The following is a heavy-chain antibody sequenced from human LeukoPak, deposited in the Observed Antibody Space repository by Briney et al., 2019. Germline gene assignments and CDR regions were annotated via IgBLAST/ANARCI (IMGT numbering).Heavy chain of an antibody. J-gene: IGHJ4*02. D-gene: IGHD2-2*01. CDR2: INHSGST. CDR1: GGSFSGYY. CDR3: ARGGWDIVVVPAGRFDY. V-gene: IGHV4-34*01. Sequence: SETLSLTCAVYGGSFSGYYWSWIRQAPGKGLEWIGEINHSGSTNYNPSLKSRVTISIDTSKNQFSLKLSSVTAADTAVYYCARGGWDIVVVPAGRFDYWGQGTLVTVSS.